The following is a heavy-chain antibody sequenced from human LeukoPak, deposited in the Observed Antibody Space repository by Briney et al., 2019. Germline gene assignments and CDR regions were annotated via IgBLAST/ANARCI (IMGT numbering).Heavy chain of an antibody. Sequence: ASVKVSCKASGYTFTSYGISWVRQAPGQGLEWMGWISAYNGNTNYAQKLQGRVTMTTDTSTSTAYMELRSLRSDDTAVYYCARHTKRFWSGYYWAYYFDYWGQGTLVTVSS. CDR3: ARHTKRFWSGYYWAYYFDY. CDR2: ISAYNGNT. J-gene: IGHJ4*02. CDR1: GYTFTSYG. D-gene: IGHD3-3*01. V-gene: IGHV1-18*01.